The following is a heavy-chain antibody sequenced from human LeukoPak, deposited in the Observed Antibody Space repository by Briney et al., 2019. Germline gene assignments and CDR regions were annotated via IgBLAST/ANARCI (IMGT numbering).Heavy chain of an antibody. CDR3: ARDQYDSSGYSSFDAFDI. CDR1: RFTFSSYS. D-gene: IGHD3-22*01. J-gene: IGHJ3*02. Sequence: PGGSLRLSCAASRFTFSSYSMNWVRQAPGKGLEWVSYISSRSGSIYYADSVKGRFTISRDNAKNSLYLQMNSLRDEDTAVYYCARDQYDSSGYSSFDAFDIWGQGTMVTVSS. CDR2: ISSRSGSI. V-gene: IGHV3-48*02.